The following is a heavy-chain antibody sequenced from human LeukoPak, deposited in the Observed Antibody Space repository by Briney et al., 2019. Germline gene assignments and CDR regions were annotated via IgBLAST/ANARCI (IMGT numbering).Heavy chain of an antibody. J-gene: IGHJ5*02. CDR1: GYTFTSYD. V-gene: IGHV1-2*02. CDR3: ARGRGYSGYLDP. Sequence: ASVKVSCKASGYTFTSYDINWVRQATGQGLEWMGWMNPNSGGTNYAQKFQGRVTMTRDTSISTAYMELSRLRSDDTAVYYCARGRGYSGYLDPWGQGTLVTVSS. CDR2: MNPNSGGT. D-gene: IGHD5-12*01.